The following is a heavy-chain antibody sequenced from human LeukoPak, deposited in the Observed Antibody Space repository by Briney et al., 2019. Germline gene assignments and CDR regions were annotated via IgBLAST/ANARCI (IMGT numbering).Heavy chain of an antibody. CDR3: AKEVILYYYDSSGYYHY. V-gene: IGHV3-30*02. Sequence: GGSLRLSCAGSGFSFSSYGMHWVRQAPGKGLEWMAFIRSDGSNKYYADSVKGRFTISRDNSKNTLYLQMNSLRAEDTAVYYCAKEVILYYYDSSGYYHYWGQGTLVTVSS. CDR1: GFSFSSYG. J-gene: IGHJ4*02. D-gene: IGHD3-22*01. CDR2: IRSDGSNK.